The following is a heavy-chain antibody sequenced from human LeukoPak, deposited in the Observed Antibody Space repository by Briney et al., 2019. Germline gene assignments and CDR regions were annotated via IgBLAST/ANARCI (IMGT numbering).Heavy chain of an antibody. CDR1: GFTFSDAW. V-gene: IGHV3-21*01. Sequence: GGSLRLSCAASGFTFSDAWMNWVRHTPGKGLEWVSSISSSSSYIYYADSVKGRFTISRDNAKNSLYLQMNSLRAEDTAVYYCARDQADIVVVPASFFDYWGQGTLVTVSS. CDR3: ARDQADIVVVPASFFDY. CDR2: ISSSSSYI. D-gene: IGHD2-2*01. J-gene: IGHJ4*02.